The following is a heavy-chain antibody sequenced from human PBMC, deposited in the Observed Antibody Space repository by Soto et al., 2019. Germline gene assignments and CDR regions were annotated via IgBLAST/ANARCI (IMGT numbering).Heavy chain of an antibody. D-gene: IGHD6-13*01. J-gene: IGHJ4*02. V-gene: IGHV4-31*03. CDR3: ARAPNSSPTHSPLKNYYFDY. CDR1: GASISSGGYF. CDR2: IYYSGRT. Sequence: SETLSLTCNVSGASISSGGYFCSWIRQHPATGLTWIGVIYYSGRTYYNPSLKSRMTISVDTSKNQISLNVSSVTAADTAMYYCARAPNSSPTHSPLKNYYFDYWGQGTLVTVSS.